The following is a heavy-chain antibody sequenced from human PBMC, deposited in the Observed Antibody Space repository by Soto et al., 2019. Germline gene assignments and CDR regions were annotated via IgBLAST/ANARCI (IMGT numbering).Heavy chain of an antibody. J-gene: IGHJ4*02. CDR2: FNWDDDK. D-gene: IGHD6-13*01. V-gene: IGHV2-70*01. CDR1: GFSLSTNGMS. CDR3: ARTPKAAAGYYFDF. Sequence: SLPKRENPTETLTLTCTFSGFSLSTNGMSVSWIRQPPGKALEWLALFNWDDDKYYSTSLKTRLTISKDSSKNRVVLTMTNMDPVDTATYFCARTPKAAAGYYFDFWGLGALGTVSS.